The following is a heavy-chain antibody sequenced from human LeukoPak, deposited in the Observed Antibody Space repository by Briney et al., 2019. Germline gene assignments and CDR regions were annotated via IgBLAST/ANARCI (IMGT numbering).Heavy chain of an antibody. V-gene: IGHV3-30*03. CDR2: ISYDGSTK. D-gene: IGHD5-12*01. Sequence: PGGSLRLSCTASGFTFSTYGMHWVRQAPGKGLEWVTLISYDGSTKYYSDSVKGRFTLSRDNSKNTLYLQMNSLRAEDTALYYCARDRYSGYDSNFDYWGQGTLVTVSS. CDR1: GFTFSTYG. J-gene: IGHJ4*02. CDR3: ARDRYSGYDSNFDY.